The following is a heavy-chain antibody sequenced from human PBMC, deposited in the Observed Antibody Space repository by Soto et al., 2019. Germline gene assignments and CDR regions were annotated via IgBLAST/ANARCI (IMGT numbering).Heavy chain of an antibody. CDR1: GYTFTGYY. Sequence: ASVKVSCKASGYTFTGYYMHWVRQAPGQGLEWMGWINPNSGGTNYAQKFQGWVTMTRDTSISTAYMELSRLRSDGTAVYYCARAPPYYDILTGADAFDIWDQGTMVTVS. CDR2: INPNSGGT. CDR3: ARAPPYYDILTGADAFDI. D-gene: IGHD3-9*01. J-gene: IGHJ3*02. V-gene: IGHV1-2*04.